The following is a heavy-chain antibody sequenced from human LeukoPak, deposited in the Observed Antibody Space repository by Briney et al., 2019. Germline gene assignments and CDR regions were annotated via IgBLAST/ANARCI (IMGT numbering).Heavy chain of an antibody. V-gene: IGHV4-59*08. CDR3: ARLAPHCSGGTCYSGFYYYMDV. CDR2: MHYSWST. Sequence: SETLPLTCTLSGGSIGSYYWTWIRQPPGKGLEWIGHMHYSWSTYYNPSLQSRVTMSVDTSENQFSLRLDSVTAADTAFYYCARLAPHCSGGTCYSGFYYYMDVWGKGTTVTVSS. CDR1: GGSIGSYY. J-gene: IGHJ6*03. D-gene: IGHD2-15*01.